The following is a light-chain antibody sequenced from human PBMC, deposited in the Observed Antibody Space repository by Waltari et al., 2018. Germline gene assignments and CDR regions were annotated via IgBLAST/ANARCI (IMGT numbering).Light chain of an antibody. V-gene: IGKV1-39*01. CDR3: QQSYTTAYT. CDR2: VAS. J-gene: IGKJ2*01. Sequence: IQMTQSPSSLSASVGDRVTITCRASQSISSSLNWYQQIPGKAPKLRIYVASNLQSGVPSRFSGSGSGTDFSLTITSLQPEDFATYYCQQSYTTAYTFGQGTKLEIK. CDR1: QSISSS.